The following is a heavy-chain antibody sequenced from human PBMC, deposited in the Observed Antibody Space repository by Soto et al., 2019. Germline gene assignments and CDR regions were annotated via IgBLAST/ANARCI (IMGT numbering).Heavy chain of an antibody. J-gene: IGHJ4*02. CDR1: GGTLSSYY. Sequence: AESLSLTCTASGGTLSSYYWNWIRQSPGKGLEWIGYIHHRGSTLYNPSLRNRATAFLDSTTKHFSLRLTSATAADTALVYCGREVQTSNGWYCDYWGQGTRVTVSS. CDR2: IHHRGST. CDR3: GREVQTSNGWYCDY. D-gene: IGHD6-19*01. V-gene: IGHV4-59*01.